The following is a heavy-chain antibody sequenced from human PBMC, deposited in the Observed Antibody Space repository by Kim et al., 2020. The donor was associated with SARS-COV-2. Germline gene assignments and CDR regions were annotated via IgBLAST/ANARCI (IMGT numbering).Heavy chain of an antibody. V-gene: IGHV4-39*01. CDR3: ATASPAFDF. Sequence: SETLSLTCTVSGASISGTTYYWGWVRQPPGKGLEWIGSIYYSGRTYYNPSLNSRVSISVDTSKNQISLKLTSITAADTAVYFCATASPAFDFLGQGTLVTVSS. CDR2: IYYSGRT. D-gene: IGHD2-2*01. J-gene: IGHJ4*02. CDR1: GASISGTTYY.